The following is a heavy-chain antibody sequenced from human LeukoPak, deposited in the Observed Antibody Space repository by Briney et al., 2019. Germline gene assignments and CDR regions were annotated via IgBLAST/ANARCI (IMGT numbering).Heavy chain of an antibody. D-gene: IGHD6-19*01. V-gene: IGHV1-2*02. Sequence: GSVEVSCKASGYTITGYYMHWVRQAPGQGLEWMGWINPNSGGTNYAQKFQGRVTMTRDTSISTAYMELSRLRSDDTAVYYCARSEYSSGWYRGWGQGTLVIVSS. CDR1: GYTITGYY. CDR3: ARSEYSSGWYRG. J-gene: IGHJ4*02. CDR2: INPNSGGT.